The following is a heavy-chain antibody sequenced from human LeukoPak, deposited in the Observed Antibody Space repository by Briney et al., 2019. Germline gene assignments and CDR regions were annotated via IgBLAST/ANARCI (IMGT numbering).Heavy chain of an antibody. D-gene: IGHD6-13*01. Sequence: SQTLSLTCAISGDTVSSKRSAWNWIRQSPSRGLEWLGRTYYRSKWYNDYAVSVKSRITINPDTSKNQFSLQLNSVTPEDTAMYYCARDSSSWYGYFQHWGQGTLVTVSS. CDR3: ARDSSSWYGYFQH. CDR1: GDTVSSKRSA. J-gene: IGHJ1*01. V-gene: IGHV6-1*01. CDR2: TYYRSKWYN.